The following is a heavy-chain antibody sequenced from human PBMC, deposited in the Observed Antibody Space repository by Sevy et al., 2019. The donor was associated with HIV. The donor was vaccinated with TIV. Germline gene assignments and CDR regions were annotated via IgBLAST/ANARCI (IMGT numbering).Heavy chain of an antibody. J-gene: IGHJ1*01. Sequence: GGSLRLSCAASGFSFSSYSMNWVRQAPGRGLEWVSSISGSSSTIYSSDSLKGRFTISRDNAKNSLFLQMNSLRDEDTAVYYCAKVRHSSSWFGYFQHWGQGTLVTVSS. V-gene: IGHV3-48*02. CDR3: AKVRHSSSWFGYFQH. D-gene: IGHD6-13*01. CDR1: GFSFSSYS. CDR2: ISGSSSTI.